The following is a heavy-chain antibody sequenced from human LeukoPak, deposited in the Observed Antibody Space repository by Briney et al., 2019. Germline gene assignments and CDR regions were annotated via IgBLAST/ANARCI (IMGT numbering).Heavy chain of an antibody. V-gene: IGHV4-30-2*01. CDR2: IYHSGST. CDR3: ARGDWIDAFDI. CDR1: GGSISSGGYS. J-gene: IGHJ3*02. D-gene: IGHD3/OR15-3a*01. Sequence: ASETLSLTCTVSGGSISSGGYSWSWIRQPPGKGLEWIGYIYHSGSTYYNPSLKSRVTISVDRSKNQFSLKLSSVTAADTAVYYCARGDWIDAFDIWGQGTMVTVAS.